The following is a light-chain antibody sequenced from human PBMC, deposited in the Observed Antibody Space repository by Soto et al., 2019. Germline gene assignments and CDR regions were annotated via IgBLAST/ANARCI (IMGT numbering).Light chain of an antibody. V-gene: IGLV2-11*01. CDR1: SSDVGGYEY. CDR3: CSYAGTYTFVL. CDR2: DVI. Sequence: QSALTQPRSVSGSPGQSVTISCTGTSSDVGGYEYVSWYQHHPGKAPKLMIYDVIKRPSGVPDRFSGSKSGNTASLTISGLQAEDEADYYCCSYAGTYTFVLFGGGTKLTV. J-gene: IGLJ2*01.